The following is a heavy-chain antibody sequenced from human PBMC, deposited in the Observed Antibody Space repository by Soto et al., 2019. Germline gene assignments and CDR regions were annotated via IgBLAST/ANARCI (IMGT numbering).Heavy chain of an antibody. J-gene: IGHJ3*02. D-gene: IGHD2-2*01. Sequence: QVQLQQWGAGLLKPSETLSLTCAVYGGSFSGYYWTWIRQTPGKALEWIGEINHSGSTNYNPSRKSRVSISADTSKKHFSLNLTCETAADKAVYYCARGECSSNYCFTRWALDIWGQGTVVNVSS. V-gene: IGHV4-34*01. CDR2: INHSGST. CDR3: ARGECSSNYCFTRWALDI. CDR1: GGSFSGYY.